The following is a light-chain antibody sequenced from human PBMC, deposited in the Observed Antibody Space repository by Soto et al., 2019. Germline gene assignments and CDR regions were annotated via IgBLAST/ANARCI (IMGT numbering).Light chain of an antibody. Sequence: IQLTQSPSSLSALVGDRATITGRASQGISNFLAWYKQKPGKAPKLLIYAASTLQSGVPSRFSGSGFGTEFTLTISGLQPDDFAIYYCQQYDHVSPFTFGGGTKVDIK. V-gene: IGKV1-9*01. CDR2: AAS. J-gene: IGKJ4*01. CDR3: QQYDHVSPFT. CDR1: QGISNF.